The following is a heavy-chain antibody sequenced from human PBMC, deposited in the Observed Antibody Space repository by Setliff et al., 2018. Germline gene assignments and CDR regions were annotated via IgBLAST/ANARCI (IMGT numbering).Heavy chain of an antibody. Sequence: GGSLRLSCAASGFTFSTYSMNWVRQAPGRGLEWVSSISSSSSYIYYADSMKGRFTISRDNAKDSLYLQMNSLTAEDTAVYYCARDLGMATIGVNFDYWGQGTLVTVSS. CDR3: ARDLGMATIGVNFDY. J-gene: IGHJ4*02. CDR2: ISSSSSYI. CDR1: GFTFSTYS. V-gene: IGHV3-21*01. D-gene: IGHD5-12*01.